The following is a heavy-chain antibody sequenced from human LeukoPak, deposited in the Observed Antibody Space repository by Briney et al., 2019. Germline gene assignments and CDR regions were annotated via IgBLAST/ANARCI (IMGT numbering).Heavy chain of an antibody. CDR2: ISYDGSNK. CDR3: AWGSKPYGEYIRSRIHYFDY. Sequence: GGSLRLSCAASGFTFSSYAMHWVRQAPGKGLEWVAVISYDGSNKYYADSVKGRFTISRDNSKNTLYVQMNSLRAEDTAVYYCAWGSKPYGEYIRSRIHYFDYWGQGTVVTVSS. J-gene: IGHJ4*02. V-gene: IGHV3-30*04. D-gene: IGHD4-17*01. CDR1: GFTFSSYA.